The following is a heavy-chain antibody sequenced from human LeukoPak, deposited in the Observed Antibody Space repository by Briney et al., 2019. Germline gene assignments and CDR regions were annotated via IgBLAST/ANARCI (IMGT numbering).Heavy chain of an antibody. V-gene: IGHV4-59*01. D-gene: IGHD6-19*01. CDR1: ADSMNNYY. Sequence: PSETLSLTCSVFADSMNNYYWNWIRQPPGKGLEWIGFVHHSGTTNYNPSLKSRVTISVDTSKNQFSLKLSSVTAADTAVYYCARGHSSGWYLFDYWGQGTLVTVSS. CDR2: VHHSGTT. CDR3: ARGHSSGWYLFDY. J-gene: IGHJ4*02.